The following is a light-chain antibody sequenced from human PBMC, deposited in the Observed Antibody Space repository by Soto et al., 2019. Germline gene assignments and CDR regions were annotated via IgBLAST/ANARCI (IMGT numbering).Light chain of an antibody. Sequence: EIVMTQSPATLSVSPGERATLSCRASQSVSSNLAWYQQRPGQAPRLLIYDASTRATGIPARFSGSGSGTEFTLTISSLQSEDFAVYYCQQHNNWPPWTFGQGTKVELK. CDR1: QSVSSN. CDR2: DAS. CDR3: QQHNNWPPWT. J-gene: IGKJ1*01. V-gene: IGKV3-15*01.